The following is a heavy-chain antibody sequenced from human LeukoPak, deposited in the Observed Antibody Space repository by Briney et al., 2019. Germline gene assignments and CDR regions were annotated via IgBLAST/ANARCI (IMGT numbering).Heavy chain of an antibody. Sequence: GSLRLSCVASGFDFNSYTMSWARQAPGKGLEWVAKMKEDGSDIHYVDSVKGRFTICRVNAKNSLCLQMSSLRADDTAVYYCARGGARYLDSWGQGILVTVSS. CDR1: GFDFNSYT. CDR2: MKEDGSDI. D-gene: IGHD3-9*01. CDR3: ARGGARYLDS. J-gene: IGHJ4*02. V-gene: IGHV3-7*01.